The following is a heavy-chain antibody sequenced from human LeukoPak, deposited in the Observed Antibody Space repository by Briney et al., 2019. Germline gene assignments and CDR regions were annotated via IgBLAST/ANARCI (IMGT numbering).Heavy chain of an antibody. CDR2: MNPNSGNT. J-gene: IGHJ4*02. V-gene: IGHV1-8*03. CDR3: ARDIAVAGYYFDY. D-gene: IGHD6-19*01. CDR1: GYTFTSYD. Sequence: ASVKVSCKASGYTFTSYDINWVRQATGQGLEWMGWMNPNSGNTGYAQKFQGRVTITRNTSISTAYMELSRLRSDDTAVYYCARDIAVAGYYFDYWGQGTLVTVSS.